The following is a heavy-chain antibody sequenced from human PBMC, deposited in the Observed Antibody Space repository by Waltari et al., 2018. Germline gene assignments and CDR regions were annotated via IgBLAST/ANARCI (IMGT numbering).Heavy chain of an antibody. J-gene: IGHJ3*02. V-gene: IGHV4-38-2*02. CDR3: ATLAPTYYYGSGSIGDDAFDI. Sequence: QVQLQESGPGLVKPSETLSLTCTVSGYSISSAYYWGWVRQPPGHGLEGHGGIYHSGSTYYNPSLKSRVTISVDTSKNQFSLKLSSVTAADMAVYYCATLAPTYYYGSGSIGDDAFDIWGQGTMVTVSS. D-gene: IGHD3-10*01. CDR1: GYSISSAYY. CDR2: IYHSGST.